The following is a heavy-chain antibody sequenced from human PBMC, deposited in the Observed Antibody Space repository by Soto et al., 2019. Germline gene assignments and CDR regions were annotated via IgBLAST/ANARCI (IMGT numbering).Heavy chain of an antibody. CDR3: PRAIPRWGYHDGMGV. J-gene: IGHJ6*02. Sequence: GGSLRLSCAASEFTFSSYAMHWVRQAPGRGLEWVALISFDGKNEYYADSVKGRFTIARDSSRNMVYLEMNGLRPDDTATYFCPRAIPRWGYHDGMGVWGHGTAVTVSS. V-gene: IGHV3-30*04. CDR2: ISFDGKNE. CDR1: EFTFSSYA. D-gene: IGHD1-26*01.